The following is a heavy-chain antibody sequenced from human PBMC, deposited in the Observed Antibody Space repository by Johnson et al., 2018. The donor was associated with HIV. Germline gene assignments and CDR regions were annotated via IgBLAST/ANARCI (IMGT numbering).Heavy chain of an antibody. CDR1: GLTFSNYA. Sequence: VQLVESGGGLVQPGGSLRLSCAASGLTFSNYAMSWVRQAPGKGLEWVSAISGSGGSTYYADSVKGRFTISRDNSKNTLYLQMNSLRAEDTAVYYCAREPSIAAAGGDGAFDIWGQGTMVTVSS. J-gene: IGHJ3*02. D-gene: IGHD6-13*01. CDR2: ISGSGGST. V-gene: IGHV3-23*04. CDR3: AREPSIAAAGGDGAFDI.